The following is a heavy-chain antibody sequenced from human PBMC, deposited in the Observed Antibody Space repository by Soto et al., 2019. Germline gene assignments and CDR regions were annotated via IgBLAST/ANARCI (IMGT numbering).Heavy chain of an antibody. Sequence: EVQLVESGGDLVQPGGSLRLSCAASGFSFSNHDMHWLRQPKGKGLEWVSGITTGGNAYFADYVKGRFSNSRENAKNSFYLQTSSLRAEDTAMYYCVRVNANAYDVRGQGTMVTVSS. CDR2: ITTGGNA. V-gene: IGHV3-13*01. CDR3: VRVNANAYDV. CDR1: GFSFSNHD. J-gene: IGHJ3*01.